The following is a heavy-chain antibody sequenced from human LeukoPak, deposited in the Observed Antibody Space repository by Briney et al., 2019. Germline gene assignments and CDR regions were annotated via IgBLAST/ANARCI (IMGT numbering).Heavy chain of an antibody. V-gene: IGHV3-21*01. CDR2: ISVRSNYI. CDR1: GYTFSSYS. J-gene: IGHJ4*02. CDR3: VRLRRNSDTSGFYYYYDY. D-gene: IGHD3-22*01. Sequence: GGSLRLSCAASGYTFSSYSINWVRQAPGKGLEWVSSISVRSNYIYYADSVRGRFSISRDDARDSLYLQMNSLRAEDTAVYYCVRLRRNSDTSGFYYYYDYWGQGTLVAVSS.